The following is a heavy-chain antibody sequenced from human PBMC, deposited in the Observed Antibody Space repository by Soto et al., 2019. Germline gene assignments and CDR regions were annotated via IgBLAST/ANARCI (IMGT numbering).Heavy chain of an antibody. D-gene: IGHD6-13*01. J-gene: IGHJ4*02. CDR1: GFTFSSYW. CDR2: IDFYGSST. V-gene: IGHV3-74*01. Sequence: EVQLVESGGGLVQPGGSLRLSCAASGFTFSSYWMHWVRQAPGKGLVWVSRIDFYGSSTTYADSVKRRFTISRDNAKNTLYLQMNNLRDDDTAIYSCASTAAPAYYFDYWGQGTLVTVSS. CDR3: ASTAAPAYYFDY.